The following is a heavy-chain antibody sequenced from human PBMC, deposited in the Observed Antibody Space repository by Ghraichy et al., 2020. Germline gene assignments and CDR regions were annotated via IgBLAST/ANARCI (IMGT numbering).Heavy chain of an antibody. Sequence: GSLRLSCAVSGDYISRKFYYWGWIRQPPGKGLEWIGSIYYSGRTYYNPSLKSRLTMYVDTSKNQFSLKLTSLTAADTAVYYCARQYDFWSGYDQDYGMDVWGQGTTVTVSS. CDR3: ARQYDFWSGYDQDYGMDV. CDR2: IYYSGRT. CDR1: GDYISRKFYY. V-gene: IGHV4-39*01. J-gene: IGHJ6*02. D-gene: IGHD3-3*01.